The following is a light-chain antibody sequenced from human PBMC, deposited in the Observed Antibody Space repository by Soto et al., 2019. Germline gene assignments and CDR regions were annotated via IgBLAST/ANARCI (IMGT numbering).Light chain of an antibody. CDR3: QQRSNWPPYMYT. J-gene: IGKJ2*01. V-gene: IGKV3-11*01. CDR1: QSVSSY. Sequence: EIVLTQSPATLSLSPGERATLSCRASQSVSSYLAWYQQKPGQAPRLLIYDASNRATGIPARFSGSGSGTDFTLTISCLEPEDFAVYYCQQRSNWPPYMYTFGQGTKLEIK. CDR2: DAS.